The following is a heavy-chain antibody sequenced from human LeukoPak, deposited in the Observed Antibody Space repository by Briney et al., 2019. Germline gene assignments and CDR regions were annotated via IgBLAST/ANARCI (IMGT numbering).Heavy chain of an antibody. D-gene: IGHD2-2*01. Sequence: GGSLRLSCGASGFTFSSYWMTWVRQAPGEGLEWVANIKQDGGEKYYVDSVKGRFTISRDNAKNSLYLQMNSLRAEDTAVYYCARAGVPATMIYYFDYWGQGTLVTVSS. CDR2: IKQDGGEK. J-gene: IGHJ4*02. CDR1: GFTFSSYW. V-gene: IGHV3-7*01. CDR3: ARAGVPATMIYYFDY.